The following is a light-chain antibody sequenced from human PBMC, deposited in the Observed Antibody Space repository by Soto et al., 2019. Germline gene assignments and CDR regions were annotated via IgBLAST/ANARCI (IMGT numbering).Light chain of an antibody. J-gene: IGLJ2*01. CDR3: GTWDSSLGV. V-gene: IGLV1-51*01. CDR2: DNN. Sequence: QAVVTQPPSVSAAPGQKVTISCSGSSSNIGNNYVSWYQQLPGTAPKLLIYDNNKRPSGIPDRFSGSKSGTSATLGITGLQTGDEADYYCGTWDSSLGVFGGGTKLTVL. CDR1: SSNIGNNY.